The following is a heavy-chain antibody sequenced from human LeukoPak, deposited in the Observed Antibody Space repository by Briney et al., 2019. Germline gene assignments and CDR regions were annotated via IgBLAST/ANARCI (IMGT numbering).Heavy chain of an antibody. CDR1: GFTFSSYS. Sequence: GGSLRLSCAASGFTFSSYSMNWVRQAPGEGLEWVSSISSSSSYIYYADSVKGRFTISRDNAKNSLYLQMNSLRAEDTAVYYCSDLSTVTYTAGYWGQGTLVTVSS. V-gene: IGHV3-21*01. D-gene: IGHD4-11*01. CDR3: SDLSTVTYTAGY. J-gene: IGHJ4*02. CDR2: ISSSSSYI.